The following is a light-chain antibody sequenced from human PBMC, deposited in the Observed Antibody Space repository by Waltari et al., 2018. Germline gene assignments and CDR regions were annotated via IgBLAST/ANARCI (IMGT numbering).Light chain of an antibody. V-gene: IGLV2-14*01. CDR2: DVR. Sequence: QSALTQPASVSGSPGQSITISCTGTSSDVGGYNYVSWYQQHPGKAPKLMFYDVRKRPSGGHNRFAGSKSGNTASLTISGLQAEDEADYYCSSYTSSSTWVFGGGTKLTVL. CDR1: SSDVGGYNY. CDR3: SSYTSSSTWV. J-gene: IGLJ2*01.